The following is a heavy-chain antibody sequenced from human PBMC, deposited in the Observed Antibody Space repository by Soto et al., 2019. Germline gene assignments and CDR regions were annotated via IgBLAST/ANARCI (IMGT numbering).Heavy chain of an antibody. Sequence: SLRLSCVGSGFTFSSYAMSWVRQAPGKGLEWVSAISRGGDVTYYADSVKGRFTISRDNSKNTLLLQMDSLRAEDTAVYYCTKHMIALATASIYWGQGALVTVSS. J-gene: IGHJ4*02. D-gene: IGHD3-16*01. CDR3: TKHMIALATASIY. V-gene: IGHV3-23*01. CDR1: GFTFSSYA. CDR2: ISRGGDVT.